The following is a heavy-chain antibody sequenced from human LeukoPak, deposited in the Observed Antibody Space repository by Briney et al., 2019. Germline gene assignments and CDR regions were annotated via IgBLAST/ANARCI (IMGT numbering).Heavy chain of an antibody. CDR3: ARGDYGDFTTFDY. D-gene: IGHD4-17*01. J-gene: IGHJ4*02. CDR2: INPNSGGT. CDR1: GGTFNNYA. V-gene: IGHV1-2*02. Sequence: ASVKVSCKASGGTFNNYAISWVRQAPGQGLEWMGWINPNSGGTNYAQKFQGRVTMTRDTSISTAYMELSRLRSDDTAVYYCARGDYGDFTTFDYWGQGTLVTVSS.